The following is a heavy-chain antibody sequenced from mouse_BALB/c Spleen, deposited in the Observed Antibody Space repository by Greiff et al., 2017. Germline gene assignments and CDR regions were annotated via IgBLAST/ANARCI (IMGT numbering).Heavy chain of an antibody. CDR3: ARSRTTGLFAY. V-gene: IGHV3-2*02. CDR2: ISYSGRT. D-gene: IGHD1-1*01. J-gene: IGHJ3*01. Sequence: VQLKESGPGLVKPSQSLSLTCTVTGYSITSDYAWNWIRQFPGNQLEWMGYISYSGRTSYNPSLKSRISITRDTSKNQFFLQLNSVTTEDTATYYCARSRTTGLFAYWGQGTLVTVSA. CDR1: GYSITSDYA.